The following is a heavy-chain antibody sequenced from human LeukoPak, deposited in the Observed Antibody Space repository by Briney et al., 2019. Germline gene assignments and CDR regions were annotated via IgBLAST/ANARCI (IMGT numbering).Heavy chain of an antibody. CDR3: AKDSGARYRRAFDY. Sequence: GGSLRLSCAASGFTFSIYGMHWVRQAPGKGLEWVAFIRYDGSNKYYADSVKGRFTISRDNSKNTLYLQMNSLRAEDTAVYYCAKDSGARYRRAFDYWGQGTLVTVSS. J-gene: IGHJ4*02. V-gene: IGHV3-30*02. CDR2: IRYDGSNK. D-gene: IGHD1-26*01. CDR1: GFTFSIYG.